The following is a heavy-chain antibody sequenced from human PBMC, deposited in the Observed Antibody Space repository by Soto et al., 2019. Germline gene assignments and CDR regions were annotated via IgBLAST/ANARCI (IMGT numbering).Heavy chain of an antibody. CDR2: INAGNDNR. D-gene: IGHD1-1*01. Sequence: QVQLVQSGAEVKKPGASVKVSCKASGYTFTSYPIHWVRQAPGQRLEWMGWINAGNDNRKYSQKFQGRVTLTRDTSASTAYLELDSLRPEDTAVYYCARVRGATTGDTFAYWGQGTLVTVSS. CDR1: GYTFTSYP. V-gene: IGHV1-3*01. CDR3: ARVRGATTGDTFAY. J-gene: IGHJ4*02.